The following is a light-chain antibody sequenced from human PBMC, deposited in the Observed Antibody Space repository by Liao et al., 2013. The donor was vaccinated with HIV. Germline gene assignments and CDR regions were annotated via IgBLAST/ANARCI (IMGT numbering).Light chain of an antibody. CDR3: QAWDSSTGV. CDR1: RLGDKF. J-gene: IGLJ3*02. CDR2: QDD. V-gene: IGLV3-1*01. Sequence: SYELTQPPSVSVSPGQTASVTCSGHRLGDKFACWYQQKPGQSPLLVMYQDDKRPSGIPDRFSGSTSGNTATLTISGTQAMDEADYYCQAWDSSTGVFGGGTKLTVL.